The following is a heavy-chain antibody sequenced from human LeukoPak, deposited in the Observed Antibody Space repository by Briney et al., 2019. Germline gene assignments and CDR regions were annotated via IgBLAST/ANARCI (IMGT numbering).Heavy chain of an antibody. D-gene: IGHD6-6*01. CDR2: INHSGST. V-gene: IGHV4-34*01. Sequence: SETLSLTCAVYGGSFSGYYWSWIRQPPGKGLEWIGEINHSGSTNYNPSLKSRVTISVDTSKNQFSLKLSSVTAADTAVYYCARLPRYHYSSSSGAKFDYWGQGTLVTVSS. CDR1: GGSFSGYY. J-gene: IGHJ4*02. CDR3: ARLPRYHYSSSSGAKFDY.